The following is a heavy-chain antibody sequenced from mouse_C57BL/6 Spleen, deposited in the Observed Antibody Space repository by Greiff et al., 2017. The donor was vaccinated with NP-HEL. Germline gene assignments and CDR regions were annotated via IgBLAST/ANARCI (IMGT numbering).Heavy chain of an antibody. V-gene: IGHV1-53*01. J-gene: IGHJ2*01. CDR3: AKSFAGRDGYYGY. CDR2: INPSNGGT. Sequence: VQLQQPGTELVKPGASVKLSCKASGYTFTSYWMHWVKQRPGQGLEWIGNINPSNGGTNYNEKFKSKATRTVDKSSSTAYMQLSSPTSEDSAVYYGAKSFAGRDGYYGYWGQGTTLTVSS. D-gene: IGHD2-3*01. CDR1: GYTFTSYW.